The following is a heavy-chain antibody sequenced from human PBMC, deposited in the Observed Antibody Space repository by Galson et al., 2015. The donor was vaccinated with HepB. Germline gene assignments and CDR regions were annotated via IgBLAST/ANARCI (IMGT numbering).Heavy chain of an antibody. CDR1: GYSFTGYY. Sequence: SVKVSCKASGYSFTGYYMHWVRQAPGQGLEWMGRINPNSGGTNYAQRFQGRVIMTRDTSISTAYMELSSLRSEDTAVYYCARALRGNGSGSYYNPLYYYYGMDVWGQGTTVTVSS. CDR3: ARALRGNGSGSYYNPLYYYYGMDV. V-gene: IGHV1-2*06. CDR2: INPNSGGT. D-gene: IGHD3-10*01. J-gene: IGHJ6*02.